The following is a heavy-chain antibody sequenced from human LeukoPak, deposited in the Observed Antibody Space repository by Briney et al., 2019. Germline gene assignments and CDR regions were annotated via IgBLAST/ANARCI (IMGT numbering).Heavy chain of an antibody. J-gene: IGHJ4*02. D-gene: IGHD5-12*01. CDR1: GFTFSSYS. CDR3: ARDEKYSGYDLWYYFDY. CDR2: ISSSSSYI. Sequence: GGSLRLSCAASGFTFSSYSMNWVRQAPGKGLEWVSSISSSSSYIYYADSVKGRFTISRDNAKNSLYLQMNSLRAEDTAVYYCARDEKYSGYDLWYYFDYWGQGTLVTVSS. V-gene: IGHV3-21*01.